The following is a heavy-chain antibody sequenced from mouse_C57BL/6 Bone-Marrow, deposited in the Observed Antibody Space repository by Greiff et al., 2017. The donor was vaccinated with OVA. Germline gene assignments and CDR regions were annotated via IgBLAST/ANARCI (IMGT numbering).Heavy chain of an antibody. D-gene: IGHD1-1*01. CDR1: GYTFTSYW. V-gene: IGHV1-53*01. CDR3: ARSQVLRYDFDV. J-gene: IGHJ1*03. CDR2: INPSNGGT. Sequence: VQLQQPGPELVKPGASVKLSCKASGYTFTSYWMHWVKQRPGQGLEWIGNINPSNGGTNYNEKFKSKATLTVDKSSSTAYMQLSSLTSEDSAVYYCARSQVLRYDFDVWGTGTTVTVSS.